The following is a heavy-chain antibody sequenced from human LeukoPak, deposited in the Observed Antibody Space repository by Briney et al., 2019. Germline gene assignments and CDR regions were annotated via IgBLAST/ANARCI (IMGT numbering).Heavy chain of an antibody. Sequence: SETLSLTCAVCGGSFSGYYWSWIRQPPGKGLEWIGYIYYSGSTNYNPSLKSRVTISVDTSKNQFSLKLSSVTAADTAVYYCARHRGGSSFPIDYWGQGTLVTVS. D-gene: IGHD6-13*01. J-gene: IGHJ4*02. V-gene: IGHV4-59*08. CDR3: ARHRGGSSFPIDY. CDR1: GGSFSGYY. CDR2: IYYSGST.